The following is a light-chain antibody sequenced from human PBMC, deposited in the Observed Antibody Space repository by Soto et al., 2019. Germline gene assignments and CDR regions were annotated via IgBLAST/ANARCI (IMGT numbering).Light chain of an antibody. CDR1: QHVDRY. CDR3: QQYNGYSRT. J-gene: IGKJ1*01. V-gene: IGKV1-5*01. CDR2: SAS. Sequence: IQMTQSPSSLSASVGDSVTITCRTSQHVDRYLSWYQQIPGRAPKLLIYSASSLERGVPSRFSGSGSGTEFTLTISSMQPDDFATFYCQQYNGYSRTFGQGTKVEI.